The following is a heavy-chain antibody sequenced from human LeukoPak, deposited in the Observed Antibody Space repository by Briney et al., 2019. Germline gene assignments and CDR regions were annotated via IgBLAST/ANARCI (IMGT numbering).Heavy chain of an antibody. CDR1: GFTFSSYG. J-gene: IGHJ4*02. V-gene: IGHV3-33*01. CDR3: ARDDRGGYSEKSYFDY. D-gene: IGHD1-26*01. Sequence: GGSLRLSCAASGFTFSSYGMHWVRQAPGKGLEWVAVIWYDGSNKYYADSVKGRFTISRDNSKNTLYLQMNSLRAEDTAVYYCARDDRGGYSEKSYFDYWGKGPLATVSS. CDR2: IWYDGSNK.